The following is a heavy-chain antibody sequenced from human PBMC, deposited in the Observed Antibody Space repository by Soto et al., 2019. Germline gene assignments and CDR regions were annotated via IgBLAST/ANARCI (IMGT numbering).Heavy chain of an antibody. J-gene: IGHJ4*02. CDR1: AFTRSNPA. D-gene: IGHD3-9*01. Sequence: PWWSLRLSCSASAFTRSNPAMHWFRKAPGKRLEWVEATSYDGSNNYYAVSVKGRFTTTRDNSKNSLVLEMNILRTEDTAGYYCARQNYYACLTGHVDYWGQGSLVTVSS. V-gene: IGHV3-30*04. CDR2: TSYDGSNN. CDR3: ARQNYYACLTGHVDY.